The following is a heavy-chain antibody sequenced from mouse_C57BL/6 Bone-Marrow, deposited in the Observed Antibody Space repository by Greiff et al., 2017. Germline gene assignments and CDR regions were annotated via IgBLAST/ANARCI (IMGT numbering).Heavy chain of an antibody. CDR1: GYTFTSYG. D-gene: IGHD3-3*01. CDR2: IYPRSGNT. J-gene: IGHJ1*03. CDR3: ARGCYWDVDV. Sequence: VQLQQSGAELARPGASVKLSCKASGYTFTSYGISWVKQRPGQGLEWIGEIYPRSGNTYYNEKFKGKATLTADKSSSTAYMELRGLTSEDSAVYFCARGCYWDVDVWGTGTTVTGSS. V-gene: IGHV1-81*01.